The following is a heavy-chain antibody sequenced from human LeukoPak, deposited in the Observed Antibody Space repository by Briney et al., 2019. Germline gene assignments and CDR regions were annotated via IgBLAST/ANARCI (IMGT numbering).Heavy chain of an antibody. CDR3: AGGDTYASGSPRYFQH. Sequence: AGAPLRLSCAASCSTVSYNYMNWVRQPAENGQEMVSIIYSGGNTYYAASLKGRFTISRDKSKGTLFLQMNSLRAEDTAVYYCAGGDTYASGSPRYFQHWGQGTLVTVSS. V-gene: IGHV3-66*01. CDR2: IYSGGNT. J-gene: IGHJ1*01. CDR1: CSTVSYNY. D-gene: IGHD3-10*01.